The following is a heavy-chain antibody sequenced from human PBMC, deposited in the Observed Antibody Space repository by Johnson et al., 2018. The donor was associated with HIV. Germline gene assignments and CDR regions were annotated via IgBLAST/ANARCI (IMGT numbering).Heavy chain of an antibody. J-gene: IGHJ3*02. Sequence: VQLVESGGGLVQPGGSLRLSCAASGFTFSNYWMSWVRQAPGRGLEWLANIKEDGSEDYYVDSLKGRFTISRDNSKNTLYLQMNSLRAEDTAVYYCANWAYYYGSGYAFDIWGQGTMVTVSS. D-gene: IGHD3-10*01. CDR1: GFTFSNYW. V-gene: IGHV3-7*05. CDR2: IKEDGSED. CDR3: ANWAYYYGSGYAFDI.